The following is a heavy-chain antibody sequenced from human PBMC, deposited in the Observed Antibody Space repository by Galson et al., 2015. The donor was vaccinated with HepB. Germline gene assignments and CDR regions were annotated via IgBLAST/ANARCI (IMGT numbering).Heavy chain of an antibody. D-gene: IGHD3-22*01. V-gene: IGHV3-73*01. CDR1: GFTFSDST. Sequence: SLRLSCAASGFTFSDSTMHWVRQAPGKGLEWVGHVRSRPNNYATAYAASLRGRFTISRDDSRDTAYLQMNSLKTEDTAVYYYTRRRYDGSGYLFDYWGQGTLVTVSS. CDR2: VRSRPNNYAT. CDR3: TRRRYDGSGYLFDY. J-gene: IGHJ4*02.